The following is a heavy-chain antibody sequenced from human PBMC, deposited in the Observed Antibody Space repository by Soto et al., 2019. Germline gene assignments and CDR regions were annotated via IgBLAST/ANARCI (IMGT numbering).Heavy chain of an antibody. D-gene: IGHD2-15*01. J-gene: IGHJ4*02. Sequence: QVQLVQSGAEVKKPGASVKVSCKASGYTFTSYNISWVRQAPGQGLEWMGWISGYNGNTNYAQNFQGRVTMTTDTSTSTAYMELRSLGSDDTAVYYCVRVKDIVVVVAAMDYWGQGTLVTVSS. V-gene: IGHV1-18*01. CDR3: VRVKDIVVVVAAMDY. CDR2: ISGYNGNT. CDR1: GYTFTSYN.